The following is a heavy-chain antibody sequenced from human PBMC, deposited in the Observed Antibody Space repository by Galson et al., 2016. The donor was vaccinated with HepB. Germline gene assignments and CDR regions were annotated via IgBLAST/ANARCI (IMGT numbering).Heavy chain of an antibody. CDR2: ISDSEST. CDR3: AKDEGFYNGMDF. V-gene: IGHV4-61*01. Sequence: SETLSLTCTASGGSVSSASHYWSWVRQPTGKGLEWIGYISDSESTNYNPSLKGRVTISLDRSKNQFSLRLNSVIAAATAVYYCAKDEGFYNGMDFWGQGTTVAVSS. D-gene: IGHD2-2*02. J-gene: IGHJ6*02. CDR1: GGSVSSASHY.